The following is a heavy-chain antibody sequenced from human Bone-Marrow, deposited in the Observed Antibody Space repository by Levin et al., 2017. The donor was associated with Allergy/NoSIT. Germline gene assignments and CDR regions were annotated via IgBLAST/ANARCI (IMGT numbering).Heavy chain of an antibody. CDR1: GYTFTSYA. D-gene: IGHD3-10*01. CDR3: ARDMVRSRRFDP. J-gene: IGHJ5*02. CDR2: INAGNGNT. V-gene: IGHV1-3*01. Sequence: AASVKVSCKASGYTFTSYAMHWVRQAPGQRLEWMGWINAGNGNTKYSQKFQGRVTITRDTSASTAYMELSSLRSEDTAVYYCARDMVRSRRFDPWGQGTLVTVSS.